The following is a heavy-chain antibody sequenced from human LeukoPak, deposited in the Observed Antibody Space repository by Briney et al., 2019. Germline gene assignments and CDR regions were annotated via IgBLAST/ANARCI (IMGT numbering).Heavy chain of an antibody. CDR2: ISWNSDNI. CDR1: GFPFSSYA. D-gene: IGHD6-13*01. CDR3: AKDISRGMIAVAGTAIDY. V-gene: IGHV3-9*01. Sequence: GGSLRLSCAASGFPFSSYAMSWVRQAPGKGLEWVSGISWNSDNIGYADSVKGRFTISRDNTKNSLSLQMNSLRPEDTALYYCAKDISRGMIAVAGTAIDYWGQGTLVTVSS. J-gene: IGHJ4*02.